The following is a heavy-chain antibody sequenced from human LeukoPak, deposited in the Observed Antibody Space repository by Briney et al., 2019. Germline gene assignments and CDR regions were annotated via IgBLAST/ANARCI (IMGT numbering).Heavy chain of an antibody. CDR1: GFTFSIYS. CDR2: ISSSSSTI. V-gene: IGHV3-48*01. J-gene: IGHJ5*02. D-gene: IGHD2-2*01. Sequence: GGSLRLSCAASGFTFSIYSMNWVRQAPGKGLEWVSYISSSSSTIYYADSVKGRFTISRDNAKNSLYLQMNSLRAEDTAVYYCARLRGYCSSSSCYFDPWGQGTLVTVSS. CDR3: ARLRGYCSSSSCYFDP.